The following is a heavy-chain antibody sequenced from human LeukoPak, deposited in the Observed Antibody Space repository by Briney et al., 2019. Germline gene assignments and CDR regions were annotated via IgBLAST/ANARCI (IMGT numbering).Heavy chain of an antibody. D-gene: IGHD1-26*01. CDR3: AKAWIVAAVDY. Sequence: GGSLRLSCAASGFTFSSYGMQWVRQAPGKGLEWVAFIQYDGSNKYYADSVKGRFTISRDNSKNTVYLQMNSLRAEDTAVYYCAKAWIVAAVDYWGQGTLITVST. J-gene: IGHJ4*02. CDR1: GFTFSSYG. V-gene: IGHV3-30*02. CDR2: IQYDGSNK.